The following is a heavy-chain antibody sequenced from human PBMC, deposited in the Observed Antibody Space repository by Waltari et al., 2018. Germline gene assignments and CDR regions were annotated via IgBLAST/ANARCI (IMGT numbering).Heavy chain of an antibody. D-gene: IGHD3-10*01. CDR3: AKDGKYGSGSGLDY. CDR2: IRYDGSNK. CDR1: GFTFSSYG. V-gene: IGHV3-30*02. J-gene: IGHJ4*02. Sequence: QVQLVESGGGVVQPGGSLRLSCAASGFTFSSYGMHWVRQAPGKGLEWAAFIRYDGSNKYYADSVKGRFTISRDNSKNTLYLQMNSLRAEDTAVYYCAKDGKYGSGSGLDYWGQGTLVTVSS.